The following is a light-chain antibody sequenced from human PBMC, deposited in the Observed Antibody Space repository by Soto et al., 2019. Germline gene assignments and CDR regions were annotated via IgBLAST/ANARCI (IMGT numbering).Light chain of an antibody. CDR2: GAS. J-gene: IGKJ1*01. CDR3: QQHDTSPWT. Sequence: EIVLTQSPGTLSLSPGERATLSCRASQSISSSYLAIAWYQQKPGQPPRLLIYGASSRATGIPDRFSGSGSANSLPLTIRRMEPEDFAVYYCQQHDTSPWTFGQGTRVEIK. V-gene: IGKV3-20*01. CDR1: QSISSSY.